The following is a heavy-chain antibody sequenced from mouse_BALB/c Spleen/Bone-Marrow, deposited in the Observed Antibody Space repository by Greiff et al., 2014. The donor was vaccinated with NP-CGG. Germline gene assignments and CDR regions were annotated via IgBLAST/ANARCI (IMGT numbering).Heavy chain of an antibody. Sequence: VQLQQPGPELVKPGASVKMSRKASGYTFTSYVMHWVKQKPGQGLEWIGYINPYNDGTKYNEKFKGKATLTSDKSSSTAYTELSSLTSEDSAVYYCARWGIIYYYGSSPYAMDYWGQGTSVTVSS. CDR1: GYTFTSYV. J-gene: IGHJ4*01. CDR2: INPYNDGT. CDR3: ARWGIIYYYGSSPYAMDY. V-gene: IGHV1-14*01. D-gene: IGHD1-1*01.